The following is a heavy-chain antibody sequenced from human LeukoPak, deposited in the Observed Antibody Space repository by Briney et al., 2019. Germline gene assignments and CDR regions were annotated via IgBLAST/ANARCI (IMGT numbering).Heavy chain of an antibody. CDR3: ARERERHDYGDYGSLDY. V-gene: IGHV1-2*02. Sequence: GASVKVSCKASGYTFTRYGISWVRQAPGQGLEWMGWINPNSGGTNYAQKFQGRVTMTRDTSISTAYMELSRLRSDDTAVYYCARERERHDYGDYGSLDYWGQGTLVTVSS. CDR2: INPNSGGT. D-gene: IGHD4-17*01. CDR1: GYTFTRYG. J-gene: IGHJ4*02.